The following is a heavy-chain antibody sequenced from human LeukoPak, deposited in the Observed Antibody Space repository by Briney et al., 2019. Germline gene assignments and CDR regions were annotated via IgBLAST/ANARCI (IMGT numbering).Heavy chain of an antibody. Sequence: SETLSLTCTVSGDSLTSGSRYWSWILQPAGKGLEWIGHFYSSTRTTYNPSLESRVTISGDTAKNQFSLKLDSVTAADTAVYFCARCMSELDYGDYAYYYHMDVWGKGTTVTVPS. V-gene: IGHV4-61*09. CDR3: ARCMSELDYGDYAYYYHMDV. CDR2: FYSSTRT. CDR1: GDSLTSGSRY. D-gene: IGHD4-17*01. J-gene: IGHJ6*04.